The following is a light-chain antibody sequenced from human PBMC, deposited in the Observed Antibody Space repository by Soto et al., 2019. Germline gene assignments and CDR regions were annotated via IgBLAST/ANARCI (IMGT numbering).Light chain of an antibody. CDR3: HQYRT. V-gene: IGKV3-20*01. CDR2: GTS. J-gene: IGKJ1*01. Sequence: EIVFTPSPCTLCLSPGERATLSCRASQSVRSDYLGWYQQKPGQAPRLIIFGTSSRATGIPDRFSGSGSGTDFTLTINRLEPEDFAVYYCHQYRTFGQGTKVDIK. CDR1: QSVRSDY.